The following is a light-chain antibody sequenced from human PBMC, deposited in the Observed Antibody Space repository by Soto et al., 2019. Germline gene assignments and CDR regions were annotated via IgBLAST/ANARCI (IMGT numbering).Light chain of an antibody. J-gene: IGKJ1*01. Sequence: DIQLTQSPSFLSASVGDKVTITCRASQGIRNYLAWYQQKPGKAPKLLIYAASTLQSGVPSRFSGSGSGTEFTLTISSLQPEDFATYYCQHLNTYPPWTFGQGTRVEIK. CDR2: AAS. V-gene: IGKV1-9*01. CDR1: QGIRNY. CDR3: QHLNTYPPWT.